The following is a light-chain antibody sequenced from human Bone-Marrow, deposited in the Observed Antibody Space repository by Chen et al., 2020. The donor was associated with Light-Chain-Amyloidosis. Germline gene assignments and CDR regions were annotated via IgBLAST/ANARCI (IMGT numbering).Light chain of an antibody. CDR2: GSS. CDR3: QQYGTSPLT. Sequence: EIVLTQSPGTLSLSPGEGANLSCRASQTISSNYLTWYQQKFGQAPRLLIYGSSSRATGIPDRCTGSGCGTDFALTINRLEPEDLGMCYCQQYGTSPLTFGGGTKVEIK. J-gene: IGKJ4*01. CDR1: QTISSNY. V-gene: IGKV3-20*01.